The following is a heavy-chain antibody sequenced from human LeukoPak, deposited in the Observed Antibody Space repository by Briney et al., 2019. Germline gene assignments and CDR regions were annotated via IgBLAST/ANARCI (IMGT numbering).Heavy chain of an antibody. D-gene: IGHD3-10*01. CDR1: SGSISSGTYY. CDR3: ARAGWFGELQPDV. CDR2: IYYSGST. J-gene: IGHJ6*04. V-gene: IGHV4-61*10. Sequence: SETLSLTCTVSSGSISSGTYYWSWIRQPAGKGLEWIGYIYYSGSTNYNPSLKSRVTISVDTSKNQFSLKLSSVTAADTAVYYCARAGWFGELQPDVWGKGTTVTISS.